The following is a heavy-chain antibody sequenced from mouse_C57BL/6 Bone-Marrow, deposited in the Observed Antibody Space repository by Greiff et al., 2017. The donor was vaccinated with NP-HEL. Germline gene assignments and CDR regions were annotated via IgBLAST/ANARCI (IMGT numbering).Heavy chain of an antibody. V-gene: IGHV1-54*01. CDR3: ARWGDYYEDY. Sequence: VQRVESGAELVRPGTSVKVSCKASGYAFTNYLIEWVKQRPGQGLEWIGVINPGSGGTNYNEKFKGKATLTADKSSSTAYMQLSSLTSEDSAVYFCARWGDYYEDYWGQGTTLTVSS. J-gene: IGHJ2*01. CDR1: GYAFTNYL. CDR2: INPGSGGT. D-gene: IGHD1-1*01.